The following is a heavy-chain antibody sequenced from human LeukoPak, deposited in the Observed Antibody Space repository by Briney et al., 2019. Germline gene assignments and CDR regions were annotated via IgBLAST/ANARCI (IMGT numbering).Heavy chain of an antibody. CDR1: GFTFSSYA. D-gene: IGHD2-21*02. Sequence: GGSLGLSCAASGFTFSSYAMTWVRQAPGKGLEWVSGISGRGGSTYYADSVKGRFTISRDNSKNTLYLQMNSLRAEDTAVYYCAKDGAGDWPDAFDIWGQGTKVTVSS. J-gene: IGHJ3*02. V-gene: IGHV3-23*01. CDR3: AKDGAGDWPDAFDI. CDR2: ISGRGGST.